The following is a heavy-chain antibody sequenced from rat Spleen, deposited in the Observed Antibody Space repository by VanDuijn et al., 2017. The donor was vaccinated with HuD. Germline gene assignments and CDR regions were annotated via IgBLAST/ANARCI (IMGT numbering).Heavy chain of an antibody. Sequence: EVQLVESGGGLVQPGRSMKLSCAASGFTFSNYYMAWVRQAPTKGLEWVASISSDGGRNFYRDSVKGRFTISRDNAQNTLYLQMSKPGSEDTAIYYCVREAFGVDYWGQGVMVTVSS. V-gene: IGHV5-25*01. CDR2: ISSDGGRN. CDR3: VREAFGVDY. CDR1: GFTFSNYY. J-gene: IGHJ2*01. D-gene: IGHD4-3*01.